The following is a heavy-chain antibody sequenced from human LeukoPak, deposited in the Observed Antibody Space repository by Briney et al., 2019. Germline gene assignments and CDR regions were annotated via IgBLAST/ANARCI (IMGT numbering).Heavy chain of an antibody. CDR1: GFTFDDYA. CDR3: AKELVADAFDI. J-gene: IGHJ3*02. D-gene: IGHD2-15*01. V-gene: IGHV3-9*01. Sequence: SLRLSCAASGFTFDDYAMHWVRQAPGKGLEWVSGISWNSGSTGYADSVKGRFTISRDNAKNSLYLQMNSLRAEDTALYYCAKELVADAFDIWGQGTMVTVSS. CDR2: ISWNSGST.